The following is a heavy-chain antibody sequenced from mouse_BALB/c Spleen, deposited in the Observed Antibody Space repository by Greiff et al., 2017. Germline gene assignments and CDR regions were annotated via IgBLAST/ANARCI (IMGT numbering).Heavy chain of an antibody. CDR1: GFTFSSYA. D-gene: IGHD2-4*01. Sequence: EVKVEESGGGLVKPGGSLKLSCAASGFTFSSYAMSWVRQTPEKRLEWVASISSGGSTYYPDSVKGRFTISRDNARNILYLQMSSLRSEDTAMYYCARGDYDYDDGAWFAYWGQGTLVTVSA. V-gene: IGHV5-6-5*01. CDR2: ISSGGST. CDR3: ARGDYDYDDGAWFAY. J-gene: IGHJ3*01.